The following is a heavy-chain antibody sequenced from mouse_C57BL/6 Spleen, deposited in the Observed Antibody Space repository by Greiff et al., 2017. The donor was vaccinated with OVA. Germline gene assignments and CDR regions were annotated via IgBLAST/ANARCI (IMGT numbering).Heavy chain of an antibody. CDR3: ARGYDYEGAMDY. Sequence: EVKVEESGPGLVKPSQSLSLTCSVTGYSITSGYYWNWIRQFPGNKLEWMGYISYDGSTNYNPSLKNRISITRDTSKNQIFLKLNSVTTEDTAAYYCARGYDYEGAMDYWGQGTSVTVSS. CDR1: GYSITSGYY. J-gene: IGHJ4*01. D-gene: IGHD2-4*01. V-gene: IGHV3-6*01. CDR2: ISYDGST.